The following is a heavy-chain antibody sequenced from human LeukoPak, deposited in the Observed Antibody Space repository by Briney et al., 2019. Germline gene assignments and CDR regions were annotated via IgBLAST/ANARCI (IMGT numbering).Heavy chain of an antibody. CDR3: HRERWFGEPREDY. Sequence: SETLSLTCTVSGGPISGYHWSWIRQPPGRDLEWLGYIYYSGTTNYNPSLKSRVTISVDTSKNQFSLKLSSVTAADTAVYYCHRERWFGEPREDYWGQGTLVTVSS. CDR2: IYYSGTT. CDR1: GGPISGYH. D-gene: IGHD3-10*01. J-gene: IGHJ4*02. V-gene: IGHV4-59*08.